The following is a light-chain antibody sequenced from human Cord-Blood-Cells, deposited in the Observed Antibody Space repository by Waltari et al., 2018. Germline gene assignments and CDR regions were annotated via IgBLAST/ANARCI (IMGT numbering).Light chain of an antibody. Sequence: QSALTQPASVSGSPGQSITISCTGTSSDVGSYNLVSWYQQHPGKAPKLMIYEASKRSSGVSNCFACSQSGNTAALTISGLQAVDEADYYCCSYAGSRTFVVFGGGTKLTVL. V-gene: IGLV2-23*01. CDR2: EAS. CDR3: CSYAGSRTFVV. CDR1: SSDVGSYNL. J-gene: IGLJ2*01.